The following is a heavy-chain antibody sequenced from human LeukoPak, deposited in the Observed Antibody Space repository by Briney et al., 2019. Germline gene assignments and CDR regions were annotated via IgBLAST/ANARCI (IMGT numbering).Heavy chain of an antibody. CDR1: GFTFSAFP. CDR3: VRDDQWAFDI. J-gene: IGHJ3*02. D-gene: IGHD2-8*01. CDR2: IKENSASI. Sequence: GGSLSLSCAASGFTFSAFPMNCVRQAPGKGLEWLSHIKENSASIYYADSVRGRFTISRAEAKKSLYLQMNSLRAEDTAIYYCVRDDQWAFDIWGQRTMVTVSP. V-gene: IGHV3-48*01.